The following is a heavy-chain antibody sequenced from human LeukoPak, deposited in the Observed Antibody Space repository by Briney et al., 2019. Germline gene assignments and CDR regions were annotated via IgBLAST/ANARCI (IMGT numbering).Heavy chain of an antibody. CDR1: GGSISSYY. Sequence: PSETLSLTCTVSGGSISSYYWSWIRQPPGKGLEWIAYIYYSGSTNYNPSLKSRVTISVDTSKNQFSLKLSSVTAADTAVYYCARDLTPIVGATYFDNWGQGTLVTVSS. D-gene: IGHD1-26*01. J-gene: IGHJ4*02. CDR2: IYYSGST. V-gene: IGHV4-59*13. CDR3: ARDLTPIVGATYFDN.